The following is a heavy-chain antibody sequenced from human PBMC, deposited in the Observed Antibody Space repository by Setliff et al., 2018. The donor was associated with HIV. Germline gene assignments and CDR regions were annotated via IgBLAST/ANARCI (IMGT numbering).Heavy chain of an antibody. CDR2: VSSRGDT. Sequence: PSETLSLTCTVSDSGTYYWSWIRQPAGKGLEWIGRVSSRGDTNYNPSLKSRVTMSVDTSKNQFSLKLTSVTASDTAVYYCARAAAGNTGPCDLWGQGSPVTVSS. CDR1: DSGTYY. CDR3: ARAAAGNTGPCDL. J-gene: IGHJ5*02. D-gene: IGHD4-17*01. V-gene: IGHV4-4*07.